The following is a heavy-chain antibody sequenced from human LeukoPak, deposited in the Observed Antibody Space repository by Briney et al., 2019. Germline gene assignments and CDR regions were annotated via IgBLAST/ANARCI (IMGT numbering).Heavy chain of an antibody. D-gene: IGHD6-19*01. V-gene: IGHV3-30*18. Sequence: GGSLRGSCAASGFTVSSYGMHWVRQAPGKGLQWVAVISYDGSNKYYADSVKGRFTISRDNSKNTLYLQMNSLRAEDTAVYYCAKDSSGWVFGYWGQGTLVTVSS. CDR2: ISYDGSNK. CDR1: GFTVSSYG. J-gene: IGHJ4*02. CDR3: AKDSSGWVFGY.